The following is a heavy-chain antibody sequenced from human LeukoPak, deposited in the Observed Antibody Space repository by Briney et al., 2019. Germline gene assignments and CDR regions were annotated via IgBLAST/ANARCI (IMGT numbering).Heavy chain of an antibody. V-gene: IGHV3-7*01. Sequence: GGSLRPSCAASGFTFNSYWMSWVRQAPGKGLEWVATMNQDGSEKYYMDSLEGRFIISRDNAKNSLHPQMNSLRAEDTAVYYCVKPYYFSSGSLSWGQGTLVTVSS. CDR3: VKPYYFSSGSLS. CDR1: GFTFNSYW. CDR2: MNQDGSEK. J-gene: IGHJ4*02. D-gene: IGHD3-10*01.